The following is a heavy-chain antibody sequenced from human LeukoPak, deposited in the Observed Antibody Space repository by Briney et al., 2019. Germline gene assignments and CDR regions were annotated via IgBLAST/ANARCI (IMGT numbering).Heavy chain of an antibody. Sequence: PSETLSLTCTVSGGSISSYYWSWIRQPPGMGLDWIGSIYYTGNTYYNPSLKSRVTISADTSKNQFSLRLSSVTAADTAVYYCARLISSGWIYFDYWGQGTLVTVSS. V-gene: IGHV4-59*05. CDR2: IYYTGNT. CDR3: ARLISSGWIYFDY. J-gene: IGHJ4*02. CDR1: GGSISSYY. D-gene: IGHD6-19*01.